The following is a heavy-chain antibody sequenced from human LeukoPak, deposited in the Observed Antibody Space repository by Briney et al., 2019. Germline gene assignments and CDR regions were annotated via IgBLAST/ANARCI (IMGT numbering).Heavy chain of an antibody. D-gene: IGHD3-16*02. Sequence: GGSLRLSCAASGFTFSCYAMSWVRQAPGKGLEWVSAISGSGGSTYYADSVKGRFTISRDNSKNTLYLQMNSLRAEDTAVYYCAKSPVYYDYVWGSYRYPNWFDPWGQGTLVTVSS. CDR1: GFTFSCYA. CDR2: ISGSGGST. CDR3: AKSPVYYDYVWGSYRYPNWFDP. V-gene: IGHV3-23*01. J-gene: IGHJ5*02.